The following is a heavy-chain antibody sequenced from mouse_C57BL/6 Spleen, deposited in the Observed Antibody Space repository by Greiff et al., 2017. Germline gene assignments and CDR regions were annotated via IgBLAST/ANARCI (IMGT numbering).Heavy chain of an antibody. V-gene: IGHV7-3*01. J-gene: IGHJ2*01. CDR1: GFTFTDYY. CDR3: ARYIGYTFDY. CDR2: IRNKANGYTT. D-gene: IGHD3-3*01. Sequence: EVQVVESGGGLVQPGGSLSLSCAASGFTFTDYYMSWVRQPPGKALEWLGFIRNKANGYTTEYSASVKGRFTISRDNSQSILYLQMNALRAEDSATYYCARYIGYTFDYWGQGTTLTVSS.